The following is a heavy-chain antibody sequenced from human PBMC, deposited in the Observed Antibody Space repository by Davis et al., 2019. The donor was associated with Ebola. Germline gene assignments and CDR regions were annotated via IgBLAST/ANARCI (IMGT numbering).Heavy chain of an antibody. D-gene: IGHD3-22*01. CDR2: IYYSGST. CDR1: GGSFSGYY. J-gene: IGHJ4*02. CDR3: ARNAPYDSSGYYPFYFDY. V-gene: IGHV4-30-4*08. Sequence: SETLSLTCAVYGGSFSGYYWSWIRQPPGKGLEWIGYIYYSGSTYYNPSLKSRVTISVDTSKNQFSLKLSSVTAADTAVYYCARNAPYDSSGYYPFYFDYWGQGTLVTVSS.